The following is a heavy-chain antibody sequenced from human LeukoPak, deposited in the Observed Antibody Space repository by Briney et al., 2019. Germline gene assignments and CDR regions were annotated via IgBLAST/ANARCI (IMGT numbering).Heavy chain of an antibody. CDR3: VRDGPFGSGTFGY. CDR2: IKVDGSEK. J-gene: IGHJ4*02. Sequence: GGALRLFCVASGLYFSRSWLSWVGQAPGEGLEWVANIKVDGSEKHYLDSVEGRFIISSDNAKNSLHLKMNNLRAEDTAEYYCVRDGPFGSGTFGYWAQGTLVSVSS. CDR1: GLYFSRSW. V-gene: IGHV3-7*01. D-gene: IGHD3-10*01.